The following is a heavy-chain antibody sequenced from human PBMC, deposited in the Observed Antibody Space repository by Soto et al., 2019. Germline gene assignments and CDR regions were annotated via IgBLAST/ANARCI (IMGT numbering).Heavy chain of an antibody. CDR2: ITSTFNTA. Sequence: QVQLVQSGAEVKKPGSSVKVSCKPSGGTFNGYIITWVRQAPGQGLEWIGGITSTFNTARYAEKFQGRVSLSADQGTSTAYMGLTGLTSDDTAVFYCARGVVGEPGAFDFWGQGTLVSVSS. V-gene: IGHV1-69*01. J-gene: IGHJ4*02. D-gene: IGHD3-16*01. CDR1: GGTFNGYI. CDR3: ARGVVGEPGAFDF.